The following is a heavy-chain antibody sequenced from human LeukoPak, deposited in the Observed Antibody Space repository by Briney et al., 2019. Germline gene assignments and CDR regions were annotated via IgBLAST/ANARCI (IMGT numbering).Heavy chain of an antibody. CDR1: GYTFTNYD. CDR3: ARNGQQVRYFQH. CDR2: MNPNSGNT. V-gene: IGHV1-8*01. Sequence: ASVKVSCKASGYTFTNYDINWVRQATGQGLEWMGWMNPNSGNTNYAQKFQGRVTMTRNTSISTAYMELSSLRSADTAVYYCARNGQQVRYFQHWGQGTLVTVSS. D-gene: IGHD6-13*01. J-gene: IGHJ1*01.